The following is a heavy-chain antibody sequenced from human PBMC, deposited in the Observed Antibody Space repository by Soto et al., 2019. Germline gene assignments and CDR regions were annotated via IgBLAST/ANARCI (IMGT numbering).Heavy chain of an antibody. D-gene: IGHD3-10*01. CDR3: ARIISSKMADAFDI. Sequence: GGSLRLSCAASGFTFSSYGMHWVRQAPGKGLEWVAVIWYDGSNKYYADSVKGRFTISRDNSKNTLYLQMNSLRAEDTAVYYCARIISSKMADAFDICGQGTMVTVPS. J-gene: IGHJ3*02. V-gene: IGHV3-33*01. CDR1: GFTFSSYG. CDR2: IWYDGSNK.